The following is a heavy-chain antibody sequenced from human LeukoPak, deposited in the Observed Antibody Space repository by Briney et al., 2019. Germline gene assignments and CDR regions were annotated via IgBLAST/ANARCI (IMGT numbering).Heavy chain of an antibody. J-gene: IGHJ6*02. CDR3: ARVNIVATIGYYYYGMDV. CDR2: ISSSGSTI. V-gene: IGHV3-48*03. Sequence: PGGSLRLSCAASGFTFSSYEMNWVRQAPGKGLEWVSYISSSGSTIYYADSVKGRFTISRDNAKNSLYLQMNSLRAGDTAVYYCARVNIVATIGYYYYGMDVWGQGTTVTVSS. D-gene: IGHD5-12*01. CDR1: GFTFSSYE.